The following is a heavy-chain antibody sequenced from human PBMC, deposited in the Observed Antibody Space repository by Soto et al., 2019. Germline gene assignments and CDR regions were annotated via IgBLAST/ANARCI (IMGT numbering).Heavy chain of an antibody. CDR1: GFPFSSYV. Sequence: GGSLRLSCAASGFPFSSYVMNWVRQAPGKGQEWVSGISGSGGNTYYADSVKGRITISRDNSKNKLYLQMNSLRAEDTAVYYCARGPRAPPPHDYGMDVWGQGTTVTASS. V-gene: IGHV3-23*01. CDR3: ARGPRAPPPHDYGMDV. J-gene: IGHJ6*02. CDR2: ISGSGGNT.